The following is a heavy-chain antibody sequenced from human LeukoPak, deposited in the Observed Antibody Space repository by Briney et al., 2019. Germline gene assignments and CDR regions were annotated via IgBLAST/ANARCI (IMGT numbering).Heavy chain of an antibody. CDR1: GYSISSGYY. D-gene: IGHD6-19*01. CDR2: IYHSGST. CDR3: ARHSSGWYGGDY. V-gene: IGHV4-38-2*01. Sequence: SETLSLTCAVSGYSISSGYYWGWIRQPSGKGLEWIGSIYHSGSTYYNPSLKSRVTISVDTSKNQFSLKLSSVIAADTAVYYCARHSSGWYGGDYWGQGTLVTVSS. J-gene: IGHJ4*02.